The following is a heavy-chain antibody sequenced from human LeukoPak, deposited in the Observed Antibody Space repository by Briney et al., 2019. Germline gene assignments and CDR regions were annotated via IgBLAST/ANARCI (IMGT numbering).Heavy chain of an antibody. CDR1: GGSISSYY. Sequence: PSETLSLTCTVSGGSISSYYWSWIRQPPGKGLEWIGYIYYSGSTNYNPSLKSRVTISVDTSKNQFSLKLSSVTAADTAVYYCARLWFGELSYFDYWGRGTLVTVSS. J-gene: IGHJ4*02. CDR3: ARLWFGELSYFDY. CDR2: IYYSGST. V-gene: IGHV4-59*08. D-gene: IGHD3-10*01.